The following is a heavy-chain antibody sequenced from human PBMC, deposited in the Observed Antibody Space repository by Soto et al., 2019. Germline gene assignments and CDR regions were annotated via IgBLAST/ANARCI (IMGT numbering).Heavy chain of an antibody. CDR1: GYSFTAYG. V-gene: IGHV1-18*01. CDR2: ISCYNGKT. D-gene: IGHD3-3*01. CDR3: ARDAPPPELRFLESHNYYYNGMAV. Sequence: QVQVVQSGDEVKETGASVRVSCKTSGYSFTAYGISWVRQAHGQGLEWMGWISCYNGKTKYAQKVQGRVTMTTDTSTSTASMEVRRLRSDDTAIYYCARDAPPPELRFLESHNYYYNGMAVWSQGTTVTVSS. J-gene: IGHJ6*02.